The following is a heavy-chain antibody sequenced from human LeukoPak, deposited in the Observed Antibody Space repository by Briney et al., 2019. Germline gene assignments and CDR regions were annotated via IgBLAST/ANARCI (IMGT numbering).Heavy chain of an antibody. CDR3: ARDSAWGPEFDY. CDR1: GGTFSSYA. V-gene: IGHV1-69*05. Sequence: SVKVSCKASGGTFSSYAISWVRQAPGQGLEWMGRIIPIFGTANYAQKFQGRVTIITDESTSTAYMELSSLRSEDTAVYYCARDSAWGPEFDYWGQGTLVTVSS. CDR2: IIPIFGTA. J-gene: IGHJ4*02. D-gene: IGHD7-27*01.